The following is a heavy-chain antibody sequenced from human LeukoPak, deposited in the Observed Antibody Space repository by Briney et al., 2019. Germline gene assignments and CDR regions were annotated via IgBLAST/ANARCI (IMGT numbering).Heavy chain of an antibody. CDR3: ARGVAAAGRSFDP. V-gene: IGHV1-8*03. CDR2: MNPNSGNT. J-gene: IGHJ5*02. CDR1: GYTFTSYD. Sequence: ASVKVSCKASGYTFTSYDINWVRQATGQGLEWMGWMNPNSGNTGYAQKFQGRVTITTNTSISTAYMELSSLRSEDTAVYYCARGVAAAGRSFDPWGQGTLVTVSS. D-gene: IGHD6-13*01.